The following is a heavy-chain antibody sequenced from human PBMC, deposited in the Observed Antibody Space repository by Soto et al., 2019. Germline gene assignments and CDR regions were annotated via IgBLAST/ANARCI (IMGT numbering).Heavy chain of an antibody. CDR1: GGTLNSNA. Sequence: QVQLVQSGAEVKKPGSSVKVSCKASGGTLNSNAISWVRQAPGQGFEWMGGIVPMSGTTKYAPKFQGRVTITGDESTSTAYMEVNNLRSDDTAVSYCAREGFSGSYLSDWGQGTLVTVSS. V-gene: IGHV1-69*01. CDR2: IVPMSGTT. D-gene: IGHD1-26*01. CDR3: AREGFSGSYLSD. J-gene: IGHJ4*02.